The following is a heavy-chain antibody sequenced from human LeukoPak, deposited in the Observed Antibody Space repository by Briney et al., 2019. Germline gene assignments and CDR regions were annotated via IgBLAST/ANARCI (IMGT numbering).Heavy chain of an antibody. CDR1: GFTFSDYY. CDR3: ARDGHAYGRGSPHY. J-gene: IGHJ4*02. V-gene: IGHV3-11*01. D-gene: IGHD3-10*01. Sequence: GGSLRFSCAASGFTFSDYYMSWIRQAPGKGLEWVSYISSSGSTKYYADSVKGRFTISRDNAKNSYLQMNSLRAEDTAVYYCARDGHAYGRGSPHYWGQGTLVTVSS. CDR2: ISSSGSTK.